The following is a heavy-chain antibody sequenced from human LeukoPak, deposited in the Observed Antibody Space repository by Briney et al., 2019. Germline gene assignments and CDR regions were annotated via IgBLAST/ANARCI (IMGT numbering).Heavy chain of an antibody. CDR2: ISGSGGST. V-gene: IGHV3-23*01. D-gene: IGHD1-26*01. J-gene: IGHJ4*02. CDR3: AKGGGGGSYSVHPRYPFDY. Sequence: GGSLRLSCAASGFTFSNYAMSWVRQAPGKGLEWVSTISGSGGSTYYADSVKGRFTISRDNSKNTLYLQMNSLRAEDTAVYYCAKGGGGGSYSVHPRYPFDYWGQGTLVTVSS. CDR1: GFTFSNYA.